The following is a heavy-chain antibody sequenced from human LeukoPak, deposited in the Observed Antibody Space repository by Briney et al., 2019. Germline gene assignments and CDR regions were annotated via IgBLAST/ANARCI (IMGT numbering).Heavy chain of an antibody. CDR3: ARALYTNYFDY. V-gene: IGHV3-7*05. CDR1: GFTFSSYW. J-gene: IGHJ4*02. CDR2: IKEDGGEK. Sequence: PGGSLRLSCAVSGFTFSSYWMSWVRQAPGKGLEWVANIKEDGGEKYYVDSVEGRFTISRDNAKNSLYLQMNSLRAEDTAVYYCARALYTNYFDYWGQGTLVTVSS.